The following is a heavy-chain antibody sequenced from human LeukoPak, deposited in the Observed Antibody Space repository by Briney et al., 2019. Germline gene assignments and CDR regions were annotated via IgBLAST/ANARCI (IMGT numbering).Heavy chain of an antibody. CDR3: ARDYGSGSHNWFDP. J-gene: IGHJ5*02. CDR2: ISSSSSYI. CDR1: GFTFSSYS. V-gene: IGHV3-21*01. D-gene: IGHD3-10*01. Sequence: GGSLRLSCAASGFTFSSYSMNWVRQAPGKGLEWVSSISSSSSYIHYADSVKGRFTISRDNAKNSLYLQMNSLGAEDTAVYYCARDYGSGSHNWFDPWGQGTLVTVSS.